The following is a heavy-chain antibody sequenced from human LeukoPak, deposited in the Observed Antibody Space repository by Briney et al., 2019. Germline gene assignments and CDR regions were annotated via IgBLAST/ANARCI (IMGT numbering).Heavy chain of an antibody. Sequence: PGGSLRLSCTASGFSFSGHWMHWARQLPGKGLVWVSRISPTGSTTSYADSVKGRFTVSRDNAKNTLYLQVNNLRAEDTAVYYCARGLSAIVYWGQGTLVTVSS. V-gene: IGHV3-74*01. J-gene: IGHJ4*02. CDR1: GFSFSGHW. CDR2: ISPTGSTT. CDR3: ARGLSAIVY. D-gene: IGHD2-15*01.